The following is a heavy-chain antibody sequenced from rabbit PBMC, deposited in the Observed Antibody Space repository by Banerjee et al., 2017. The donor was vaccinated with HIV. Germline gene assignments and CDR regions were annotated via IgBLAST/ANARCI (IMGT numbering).Heavy chain of an antibody. D-gene: IGHD4-1*01. CDR2: IAAGSSGST. Sequence: QSLEESGGDLVKPGASLTLTCTASGFSFSSSYYMCWVRQAPGKGLEWTACIAAGSSGSTYYASWAKGRFTISKTSSTTVTLQMTSLTAADTATYFCARGSGWGDFNLWGQGTLVTVS. J-gene: IGHJ4*01. V-gene: IGHV1S40*01. CDR3: ARGSGWGDFNL. CDR1: GFSFSSSYY.